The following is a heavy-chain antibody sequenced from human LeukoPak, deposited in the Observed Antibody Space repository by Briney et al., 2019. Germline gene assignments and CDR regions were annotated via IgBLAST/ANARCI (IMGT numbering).Heavy chain of an antibody. J-gene: IGHJ5*02. CDR2: ISSDGNTK. CDR1: GFTFNNYA. D-gene: IGHD3-22*01. V-gene: IGHV3-30*04. Sequence: GGSLRLSCAASGFTFNNYAIHWARQAPGKGLEWVAVISSDGNTKIYANSVKGRFTISRDNAKNSLYLQMNSLRAEDTALYYCAKARRYYYDSSGSNWFDPWGQGTLVTVSS. CDR3: AKARRYYYDSSGSNWFDP.